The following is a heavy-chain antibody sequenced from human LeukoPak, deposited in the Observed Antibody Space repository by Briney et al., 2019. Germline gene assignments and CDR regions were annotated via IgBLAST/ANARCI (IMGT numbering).Heavy chain of an antibody. V-gene: IGHV4-34*01. D-gene: IGHD5-18*01. J-gene: IGHJ5*02. CDR1: GGSFSGYY. Sequence: SETLSLTCAVYGGSFSGYYWSWIRQPPGKGLEWIGEINHSGSTNYNPSLKSRVTISVDTSKNQFSLKLSSVTAADTAVYYCARGELWVRGAAVVPLLFDPWGQGTLVTVSS. CDR2: INHSGST. CDR3: ARGELWVRGAAVVPLLFDP.